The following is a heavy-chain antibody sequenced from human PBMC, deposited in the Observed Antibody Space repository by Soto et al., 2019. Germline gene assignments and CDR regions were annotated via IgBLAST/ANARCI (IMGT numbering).Heavy chain of an antibody. Sequence: LGESLKISCKGSGYSFTSYWIGWVRQMPGKGLEWMGIIYPGDSDTRYSPSFQGQVTISADKSISTAYLQWSSLKASDTAMYYCASPADYYDSSGQDAFDIWGQGTMVTVS. J-gene: IGHJ3*02. V-gene: IGHV5-51*01. CDR2: IYPGDSDT. CDR1: GYSFTSYW. CDR3: ASPADYYDSSGQDAFDI. D-gene: IGHD3-22*01.